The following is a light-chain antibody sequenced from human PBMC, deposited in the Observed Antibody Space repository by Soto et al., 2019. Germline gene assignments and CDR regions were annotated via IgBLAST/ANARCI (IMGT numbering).Light chain of an antibody. CDR2: YDD. CDR3: AVWDDNLNGVV. J-gene: IGLJ2*01. Sequence: QPVLTQPPSVSEAPRQRVTISCSGSRSNIGNNAVNWYQQLPGKAPKLLIYYDDLLPSGVSDRFSGSKSGTSASLAISGLQSEDEADYYCAVWDDNLNGVVFGGGTKLTVL. V-gene: IGLV1-36*01. CDR1: RSNIGNNA.